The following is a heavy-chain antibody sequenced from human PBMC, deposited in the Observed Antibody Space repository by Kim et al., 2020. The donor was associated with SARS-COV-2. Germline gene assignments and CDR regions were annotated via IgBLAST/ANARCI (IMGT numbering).Heavy chain of an antibody. J-gene: IGHJ6*03. Sequence: NPSLKSRLSMSMDTSENQFFLNLSSVTAADTALYYCARQRRISVFGYYMDVWGKGTTVTVSS. D-gene: IGHD6-19*01. CDR3: ARQRRISVFGYYMDV. V-gene: IGHV4-59*08.